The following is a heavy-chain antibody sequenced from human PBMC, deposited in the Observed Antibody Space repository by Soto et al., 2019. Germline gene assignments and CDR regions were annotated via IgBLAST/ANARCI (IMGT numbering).Heavy chain of an antibody. CDR2: IIPIFGTA. CDR1: GGTFSSYA. V-gene: IGHV1-69*13. CDR3: ARDSSSWYGAPAFDI. D-gene: IGHD6-13*01. J-gene: IGHJ3*02. Sequence: GASVKVSCKASGGTFSSYAISWVRQAPGQGLEWMGGIIPIFGTANYAQKFQGRVTITADESTSTAYMELSSLRSEDTAVYYCARDSSSWYGAPAFDIWGQGTMVPVS.